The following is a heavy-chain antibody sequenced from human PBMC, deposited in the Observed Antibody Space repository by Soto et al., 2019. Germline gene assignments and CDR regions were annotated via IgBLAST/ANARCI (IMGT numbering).Heavy chain of an antibody. CDR1: GASVSSTYW. V-gene: IGHV4-4*02. CDR2: INHRGSA. J-gene: IGHJ4*02. D-gene: IGHD6-13*01. CDR3: ARYNAASDTYYFDY. Sequence: SETLSLTCAVSGASVSSTYWWSWVRQPPGKGPEWIGEINHRGSANYNPSLRSRVTMSVDISKSQFSLRLTSVTAADTAVYYCARYNAASDTYYFDYWGQGALVTVSS.